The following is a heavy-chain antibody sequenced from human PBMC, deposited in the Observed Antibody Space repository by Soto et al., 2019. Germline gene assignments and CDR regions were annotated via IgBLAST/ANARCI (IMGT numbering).Heavy chain of an antibody. V-gene: IGHV1-69*13. CDR2: IIPIFGTA. D-gene: IGHD1-26*01. J-gene: IGHJ4*02. Sequence: ASVKVSCKASGGTFSSYAISWVRQAPGQGLEWMGGIIPIFGTANYAQKFQGRVTITADESTSTAYMELSSLRSEDTAVYYCARGGELLRGEYYFDYWGQGTLVPSPQ. CDR1: GGTFSSYA. CDR3: ARGGELLRGEYYFDY.